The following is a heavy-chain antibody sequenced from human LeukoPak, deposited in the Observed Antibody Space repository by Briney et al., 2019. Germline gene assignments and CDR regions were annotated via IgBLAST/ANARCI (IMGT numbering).Heavy chain of an antibody. CDR2: IYYNGVT. Sequence: MSSETLSLTCTVSGASITSSNYYWLWLRQPPGTGLESIGSIYYNGVTYYNLSLKSRVTISVDTSKYQCSLRLSSVTAADTAVYYCARLGATGYYFDYWGQGTLVTVSS. CDR3: ARLGATGYYFDY. V-gene: IGHV4-39*07. D-gene: IGHD1-26*01. CDR1: GASITSSNYY. J-gene: IGHJ4*02.